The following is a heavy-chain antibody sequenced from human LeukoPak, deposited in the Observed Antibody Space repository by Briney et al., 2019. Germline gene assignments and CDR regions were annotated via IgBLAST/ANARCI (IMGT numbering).Heavy chain of an antibody. CDR1: GFTFGTYW. J-gene: IGHJ6*03. CDR2: INQDGSEK. Sequence: GGSLRLSCEASGFTFGTYWMTWVRQAPGRGLEGVANINQDGSEKYYVDSVKGRFTISRDNAKNSLSLQMNSLRAEDTAVYYCARDSYDSSGFNYYYYYYMDVWGKGTTVTISS. D-gene: IGHD3-22*01. CDR3: ARDSYDSSGFNYYYYYYMDV. V-gene: IGHV3-7*01.